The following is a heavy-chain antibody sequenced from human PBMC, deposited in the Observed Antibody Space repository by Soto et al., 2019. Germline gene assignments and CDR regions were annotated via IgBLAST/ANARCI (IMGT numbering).Heavy chain of an antibody. CDR3: ARGATVTTQLPYGMDV. V-gene: IGHV1-69*01. CDR2: IIPIFGTA. D-gene: IGHD4-17*01. Sequence: QVQLVQSGAEVKKPGSSVKVSCKASGGTFSSYAISWVRQAPGQGVEWMGGIIPIFGTANYAQKFQGRVTITADESTSTAYMELSSLRSEDTAVYYCARGATVTTQLPYGMDVWGQGTTVTVSS. J-gene: IGHJ6*02. CDR1: GGTFSSYA.